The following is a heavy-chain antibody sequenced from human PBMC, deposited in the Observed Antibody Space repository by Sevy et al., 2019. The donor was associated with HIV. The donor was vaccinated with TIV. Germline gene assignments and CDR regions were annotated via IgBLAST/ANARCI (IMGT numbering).Heavy chain of an antibody. Sequence: SETLSLTCSVSGASSTTNTYYWGWIRQAPGKGLEWIGSIFYSGRSDYNPSLKGRVTISVDTSKNQFSLELRSVTAAETAVYYCARHEAYDFWGDTIRENYYYGIDVWGQGTTVTVSS. J-gene: IGHJ6*02. D-gene: IGHD3-3*01. CDR2: IFYSGRS. CDR3: ARHEAYDFWGDTIRENYYYGIDV. V-gene: IGHV4-39*01. CDR1: GASSTTNTYY.